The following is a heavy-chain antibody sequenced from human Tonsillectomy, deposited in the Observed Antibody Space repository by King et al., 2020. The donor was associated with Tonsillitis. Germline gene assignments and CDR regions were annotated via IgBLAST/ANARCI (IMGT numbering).Heavy chain of an antibody. V-gene: IGHV1-2*02. Sequence: VQLVESGAVVKKPGASVKVSCKASGYNFTGYYMHWVRQDPGQGLERMGWINPDSGGTRFAQKFQGRVTMTRDTTISTAFMELRRLRSDDTAMYYCANLDYWGQGTLVTVSS. CDR1: GYNFTGYY. CDR3: ANLDY. J-gene: IGHJ4*02. CDR2: INPDSGGT.